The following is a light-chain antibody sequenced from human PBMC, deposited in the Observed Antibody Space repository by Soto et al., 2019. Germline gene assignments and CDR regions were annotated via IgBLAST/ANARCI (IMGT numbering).Light chain of an antibody. CDR3: QSYDSSLSGWV. CDR1: SSNIGAGYD. V-gene: IGLV1-40*01. Sequence: SALTQPPSVSRAPGQRVTISCTGSSSNIGAGYDVHWYQQLPGTAPKLLIYANSNRPSGVPERFSGSKSGTSASLAITGLQAEDEADYYCQSYDSSLSGWVFGGGTKLTVL. CDR2: ANS. J-gene: IGLJ3*02.